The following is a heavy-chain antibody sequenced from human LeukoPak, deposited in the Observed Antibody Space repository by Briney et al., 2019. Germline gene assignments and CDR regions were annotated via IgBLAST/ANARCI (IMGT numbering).Heavy chain of an antibody. V-gene: IGHV3-49*03. J-gene: IGHJ4*02. D-gene: IGHD3-22*01. Sequence: DPGGSLRLSCTASGFTFGDYAMSWFRQAPGKVLEWVGFIRSKAYGGTTEYAASVKGRFTISRDDSKSIAYLQMNSLKTEDTAVYYCTRVDSDSSGYPDYWGQGTLVTVSS. CDR1: GFTFGDYA. CDR3: TRVDSDSSGYPDY. CDR2: IRSKAYGGTT.